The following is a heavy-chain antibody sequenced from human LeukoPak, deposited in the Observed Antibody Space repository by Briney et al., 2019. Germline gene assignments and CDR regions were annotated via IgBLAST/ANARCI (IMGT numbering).Heavy chain of an antibody. V-gene: IGHV3-23*01. J-gene: IGHJ4*02. CDR1: GFTFSSYA. D-gene: IGHD3-10*01. CDR2: ISGSGGST. Sequence: GGSLRLSCAASGFTFSSYAMSWVRQAPGKGLEWVSAISGSGGSTYYADSVKGRFTISGDNSKNTLYLQMNSLRAEDTAVYYCAKGSRGWFGEFGYWGQGTLVTVSS. CDR3: AKGSRGWFGEFGY.